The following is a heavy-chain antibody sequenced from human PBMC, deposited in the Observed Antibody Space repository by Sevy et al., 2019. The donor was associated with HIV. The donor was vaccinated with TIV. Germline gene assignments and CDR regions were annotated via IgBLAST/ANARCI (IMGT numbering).Heavy chain of an antibody. D-gene: IGHD1-1*01. J-gene: IGHJ4*02. V-gene: IGHV3-11*05. CDR1: GFTFSDYY. Sequence: GGCLRLSCAASGFTFSDYYMSWIRQAPGKGLEWVSYMSSGTSYTNYADSVKGRFTISRDNAKNSLYLQMNSLRVEHTAVYYCARDPRNNGGQYFDYWGQGTKVTVSS. CDR3: ARDPRNNGGQYFDY. CDR2: MSSGTSYT.